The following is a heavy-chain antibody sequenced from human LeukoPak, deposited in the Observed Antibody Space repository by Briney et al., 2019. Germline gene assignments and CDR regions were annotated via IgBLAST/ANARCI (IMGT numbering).Heavy chain of an antibody. J-gene: IGHJ4*02. CDR3: AREVIAARPSNFDY. CDR2: INPNSGDT. V-gene: IGHV1-2*02. Sequence: GASVKVSCKASGYISTGYYMHWVRQAPGQGLEWMGWINPNSGDTNYAQKFQGRVTMTRDTSISTAYMELSRLRSDDTAVYYCAREVIAARPSNFDYWGQGTLVTVSS. CDR1: GYISTGYY. D-gene: IGHD6-6*01.